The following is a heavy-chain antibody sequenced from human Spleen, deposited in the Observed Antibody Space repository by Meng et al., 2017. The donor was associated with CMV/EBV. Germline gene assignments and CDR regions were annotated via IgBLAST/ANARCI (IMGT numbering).Heavy chain of an antibody. D-gene: IGHD6-6*01. J-gene: IGHJ4*02. CDR3: ARGGAIAARPADY. CDR2: INQDGSET. Sequence: GGSLRLSCAVSGFTFSSNWMTWVRQAPGKGLEWVANINQDGSETYYVDSVKGRFTVSRDNAKNSLYLQMNSLRAEDTAVYYCARGGAIAARPADYWVQGTLVTVSS. CDR1: GFTFSSNW. V-gene: IGHV3-7*01.